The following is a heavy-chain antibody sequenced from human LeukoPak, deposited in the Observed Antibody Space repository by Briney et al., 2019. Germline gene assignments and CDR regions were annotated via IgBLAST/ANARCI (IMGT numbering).Heavy chain of an antibody. V-gene: IGHV3-23*01. J-gene: IGHJ3*02. Sequence: GGSLRLSCAASGFTFSSYAMSWVRQAPGKGLEWVSAISGSGGSTYYADSVKGRFTISRDNSKNTLYLQMNSLRAEDTAVYYCAKDCSSTSCPAGAFDIWGQGTMVTVSS. CDR3: AKDCSSTSCPAGAFDI. CDR1: GFTFSSYA. D-gene: IGHD2-2*01. CDR2: ISGSGGST.